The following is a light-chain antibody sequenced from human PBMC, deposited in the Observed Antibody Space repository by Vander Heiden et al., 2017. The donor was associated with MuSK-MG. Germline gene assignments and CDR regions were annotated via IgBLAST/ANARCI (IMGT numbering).Light chain of an antibody. CDR1: SSDIGGYNY. Sequence: QSALTQPASVSGSPGLSITVSCTGTSSDIGGYNYVSWYQQHPGKAPKLMLYDVSNRPSGVSNRFSGSKSGNTASLTISGLQAEDEADYYCCSYTTSRTLVFGGGTKLTVL. CDR3: CSYTTSRTLV. J-gene: IGLJ2*01. V-gene: IGLV2-14*03. CDR2: DVS.